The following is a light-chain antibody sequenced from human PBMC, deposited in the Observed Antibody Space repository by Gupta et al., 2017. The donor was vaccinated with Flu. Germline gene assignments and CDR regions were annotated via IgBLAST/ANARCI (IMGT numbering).Light chain of an antibody. J-gene: IGKJ2*01. V-gene: IGKV1-33*01. CDR3: QQYDHLPYT. CDR2: DAS. Sequence: RSSLPASVGDRVTITCQASQDISNYLNWYQQKPGKAPKLLIYDASNLETGVPSRFSGSGSGTDFTFTISSLQPEDIATYYCQQYDHLPYTFGQGTKLEIK. CDR1: QDISNY.